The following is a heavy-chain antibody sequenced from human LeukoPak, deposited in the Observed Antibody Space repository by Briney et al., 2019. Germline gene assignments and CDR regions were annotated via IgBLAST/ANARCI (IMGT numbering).Heavy chain of an antibody. D-gene: IGHD3-3*01. CDR2: IYPGDSET. J-gene: IGHJ6*02. CDR3: ARRSTIFYGMDV. V-gene: IGHV5-51*01. CDR1: GYSFTSYW. Sequence: PGESLKISCKGSGYSFTSYWIAWVRQMPGKGLEWMGIIYPGDSETRYSPSFQGQVTISADKSISSVYLQWSSLKASGTATYYCARRSTIFYGMDVWGQGTTVTVSS.